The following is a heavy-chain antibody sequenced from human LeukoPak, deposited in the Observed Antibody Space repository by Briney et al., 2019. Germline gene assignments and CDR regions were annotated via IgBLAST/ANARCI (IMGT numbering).Heavy chain of an antibody. J-gene: IGHJ4*02. CDR2: ISSSSSYI. D-gene: IGHD3-3*01. V-gene: IGHV3-21*01. CDR1: GSTFSSYS. Sequence: SGGSLRLSCAASGSTFSSYSMNWVRQAPGKGLEWVSSISSSSSYIYYADSVKGRFTISRDNAKNSLYLQMNSLRAEDTAVYYCARDGITIFGVVTEYYFDYWGQGTLVTVSS. CDR3: ARDGITIFGVVTEYYFDY.